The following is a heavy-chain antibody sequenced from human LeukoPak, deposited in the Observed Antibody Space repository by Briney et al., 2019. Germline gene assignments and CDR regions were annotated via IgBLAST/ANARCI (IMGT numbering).Heavy chain of an antibody. Sequence: ASVKVSFKASGYTFTSYDINWVRQATGQGLEWMGWVNPNSGHTGYAQKFQGRVTMTRNTSISTAYMELSSLRSEDTAVYYCARGAPGSYCSGGSCPYFDYWGQGTLVSVSS. D-gene: IGHD2-15*01. J-gene: IGHJ4*02. CDR3: ARGAPGSYCSGGSCPYFDY. V-gene: IGHV1-8*01. CDR1: GYTFTSYD. CDR2: VNPNSGHT.